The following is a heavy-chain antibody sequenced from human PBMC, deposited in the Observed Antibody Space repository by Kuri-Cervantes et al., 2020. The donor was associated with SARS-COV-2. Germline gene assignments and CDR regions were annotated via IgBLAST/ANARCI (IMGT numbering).Heavy chain of an antibody. Sequence: SETLSLTCTVSGGSISSSSYYWGWIRQPPGKGLEWIGSIYYSGSTYYNPSLKSRVTISVDTSKNQFTLKLSSVTAADTAVYYCARHVRYFAYYFDYWGQGTLVTVSS. D-gene: IGHD3-9*01. CDR1: GGSISSSSYY. CDR2: IYYSGST. V-gene: IGHV4-39*01. CDR3: ARHVRYFAYYFDY. J-gene: IGHJ4*02.